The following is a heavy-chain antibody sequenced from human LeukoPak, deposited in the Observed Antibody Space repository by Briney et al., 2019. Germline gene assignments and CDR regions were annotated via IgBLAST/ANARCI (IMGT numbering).Heavy chain of an antibody. V-gene: IGHV3-7*01. J-gene: IGHJ5*02. D-gene: IGHD3-22*01. CDR3: ARGGGDSSGYSNWFDP. CDR2: IKQDGSEK. CDR1: GFTFSSYW. Sequence: GGSLRLSCAASGFTFSSYWMSWVRQAPGKGLEWVANIKQDGSEKYYVDSVKGRFTISRDNAKNSLYLQMNSLRAEDTAVYYCARGGGDSSGYSNWFDPWGQGTLVTVSS.